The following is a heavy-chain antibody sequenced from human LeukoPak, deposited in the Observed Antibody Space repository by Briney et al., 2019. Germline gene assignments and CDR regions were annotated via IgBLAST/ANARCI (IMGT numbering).Heavy chain of an antibody. CDR1: GGSFSGYY. Sequence: SETLSLTCAVYGGSFSGYYWSWIRQPPGKGLEWIGEVNHSGITDYNPSLKSRVTISVDTSKNQFSLNLSSVTAADTAVYYCARAYYYDRSGYRPLSVLYPRPFDYWGQGTLVTVSS. V-gene: IGHV4-34*01. CDR3: ARAYYYDRSGYRPLSVLYPRPFDY. J-gene: IGHJ4*02. D-gene: IGHD3-22*01. CDR2: VNHSGIT.